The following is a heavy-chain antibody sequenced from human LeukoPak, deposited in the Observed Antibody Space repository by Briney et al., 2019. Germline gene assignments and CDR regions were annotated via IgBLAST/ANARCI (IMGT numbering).Heavy chain of an antibody. D-gene: IGHD2-15*01. CDR1: GYTFTSYD. CDR3: ARGAGPRGVAATLNWFDP. Sequence: ASVKVSCKASGYTFTSYDINWVRQATGQGLEWMGWMNPNSGNTGYAQKFQGRVTMIRNTSISTAYMELSSLRSEDTAVYYCARGAGPRGVAATLNWFDPWGQGTLVTVSS. V-gene: IGHV1-8*01. J-gene: IGHJ5*02. CDR2: MNPNSGNT.